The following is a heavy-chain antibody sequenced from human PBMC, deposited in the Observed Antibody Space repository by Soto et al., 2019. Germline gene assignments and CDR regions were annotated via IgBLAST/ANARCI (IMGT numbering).Heavy chain of an antibody. CDR3: AGGRITMVREHPGY. Sequence: VASVKVSCKASGYTFTRYYMHWVRQAPGQGLEWMGIINPSCGSTSYAQKFQGRVTMTRDTSTSTVYLELSSLRTEDTAVYYCAGGRITMVREHPGYWGQEALVTVSS. D-gene: IGHD3-10*01. CDR1: GYTFTRYY. CDR2: INPSCGST. V-gene: IGHV1-46*01. J-gene: IGHJ4*01.